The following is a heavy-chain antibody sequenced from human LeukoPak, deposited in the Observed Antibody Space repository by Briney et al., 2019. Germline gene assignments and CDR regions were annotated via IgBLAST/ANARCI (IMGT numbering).Heavy chain of an antibody. CDR2: INPNSGGT. CDR3: AIDFWSGYGMDV. CDR1: GYTFTGYY. D-gene: IGHD3-3*01. J-gene: IGHJ6*02. Sequence: GASVKVSCKASGYTFTGYYMHWVRQAPGQGLERMGWINPNSGGTNYAQKFQGRVTMTRDTSISTAYMELSRLRSDDTAVYYCAIDFWSGYGMDVWGQGTTVTVSS. V-gene: IGHV1-2*02.